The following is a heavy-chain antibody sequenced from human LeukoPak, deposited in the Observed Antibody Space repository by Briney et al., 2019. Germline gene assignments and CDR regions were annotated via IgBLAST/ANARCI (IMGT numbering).Heavy chain of an antibody. CDR1: GFTFSDYY. J-gene: IGHJ4*02. V-gene: IGHV3-11*01. CDR3: ARIAYYDFWSGYSYYFDY. Sequence: PGGSLRLSCAASGFTFSDYYMSWIRQAPWKGLEWVSYISSSGSTIYYADSVKGRFTISRDNAKNSLYLQMNSLRAEDTAVYYCARIAYYDFWSGYSYYFDYWGQGTLVTVSS. D-gene: IGHD3-3*01. CDR2: ISSSGSTI.